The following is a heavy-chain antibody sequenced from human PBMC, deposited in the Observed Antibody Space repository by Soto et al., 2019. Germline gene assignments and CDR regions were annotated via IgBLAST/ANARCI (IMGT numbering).Heavy chain of an antibody. D-gene: IGHD3-9*01. J-gene: IGHJ4*02. CDR1: GFSLSSTGVG. CDR2: IYWDDEK. CDR3: AHSDFEWLEAFHY. V-gene: IGHV2-5*02. Sequence: QITLQESGPLLVKPSQTLTLTCTFSGFSLSSTGVGVGWFRQPPGKALEGLAIIYWDDEKRYSPSLRSRLTITKDTSNDQVVLTVTNMDPLDTARYYCAHSDFEWLEAFHYWGQGALVTVSS.